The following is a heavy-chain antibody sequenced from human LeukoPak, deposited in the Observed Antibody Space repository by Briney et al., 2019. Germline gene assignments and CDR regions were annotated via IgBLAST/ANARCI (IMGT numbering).Heavy chain of an antibody. CDR2: ISSSSGYI. CDR3: ARDRRDGKDFDY. J-gene: IGHJ4*02. V-gene: IGHV3-21*01. CDR1: GFTFSSYS. Sequence: GGSLRLSCAASGFTFSSYSMNWVRQAPGKGLEWVSSISSSSGYIYYADSVKGRFTISRDNAKNSLYLQMNSLRAEDTAVYYCARDRRDGKDFDYWGQGTLVTVSS.